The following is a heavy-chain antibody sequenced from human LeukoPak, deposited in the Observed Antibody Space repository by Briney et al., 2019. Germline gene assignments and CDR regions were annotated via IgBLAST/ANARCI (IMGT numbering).Heavy chain of an antibody. V-gene: IGHV4-59*01. CDR3: ARSVVTAIGYFDY. CDR1: GVSISSYY. D-gene: IGHD2-21*02. Sequence: SETLSLTCTVSGVSISSYYWSWIRQPPGKGLEWMGYIYYSGSTNYNPSLKSRVTISVDTSKNQFSLKLSSVTAADTAVYYCARSVVTAIGYFDYWGQGTLVTVSS. CDR2: IYYSGST. J-gene: IGHJ4*02.